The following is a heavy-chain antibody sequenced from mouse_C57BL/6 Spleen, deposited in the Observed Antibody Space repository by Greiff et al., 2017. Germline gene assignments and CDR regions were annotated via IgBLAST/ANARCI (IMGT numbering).Heavy chain of an antibody. Sequence: VQLQQPGAELVMPGASVKLSCKASGYTFTSYWMHWVKQRPGQGLEWIGEIAPSDSYTNYNQKFKGKSTLTVDKSSSTAYMQLSSLTSEDSAVYYCARGGYYGSSLYYFDYWGQGTTLTVSS. CDR2: IAPSDSYT. CDR1: GYTFTSYW. V-gene: IGHV1-69*01. J-gene: IGHJ2*01. CDR3: ARGGYYGSSLYYFDY. D-gene: IGHD1-1*01.